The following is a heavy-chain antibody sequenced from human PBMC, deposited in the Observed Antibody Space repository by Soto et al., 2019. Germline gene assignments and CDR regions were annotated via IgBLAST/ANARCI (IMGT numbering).Heavy chain of an antibody. Sequence: SQTLSLTCAIPGDSVSSNSAAWNWIRQSPSRGLEWLGRTYYRSKWYNDYAVSVKSRITINPDTSKNQFSLQLNSVTTEDTAVYYCARVNWNLGYYGMDVWGQGTTVTVSS. CDR3: ARVNWNLGYYGMDV. V-gene: IGHV6-1*01. D-gene: IGHD1-7*01. J-gene: IGHJ6*02. CDR2: TYYRSKWYN. CDR1: GDSVSSNSAA.